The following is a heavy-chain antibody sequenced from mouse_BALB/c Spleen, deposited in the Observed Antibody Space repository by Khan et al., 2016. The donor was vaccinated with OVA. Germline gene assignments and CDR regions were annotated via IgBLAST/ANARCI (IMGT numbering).Heavy chain of an antibody. J-gene: IGHJ2*01. CDR3: TRHRGYYGYNPYFDY. D-gene: IGHD1-1*01. V-gene: IGHV5-6-4*01. CDR1: GFSFSTYS. Sequence: EVQLLESGGDLVRPGGSLKLSCAASGFSFSTYSMSWVRQTPEKRLEWVATISSGGSYTYSPDSVKGRFTISRDNAKNTLYLQMSSLKSEDTAMYYCTRHRGYYGYNPYFDYWGQGTTLTVSS. CDR2: ISSGGSYT.